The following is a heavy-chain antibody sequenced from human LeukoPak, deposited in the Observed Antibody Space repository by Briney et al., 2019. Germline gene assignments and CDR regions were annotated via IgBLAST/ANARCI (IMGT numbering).Heavy chain of an antibody. J-gene: IGHJ4*02. CDR1: GDSITSSSYY. D-gene: IGHD6-19*01. CDR3: AGTGIAVAGIFDY. V-gene: IGHV4-39*01. CDR2: VYYSGST. Sequence: SETLSLTCAVFGDSITSSSYYWGWIRQPPGKGLEWIGSVYYSGSTYYNPSLKSRVTISVDSSKNQFSLKLSSVTAADTAVYYCAGTGIAVAGIFDYWGQGTLVTVSS.